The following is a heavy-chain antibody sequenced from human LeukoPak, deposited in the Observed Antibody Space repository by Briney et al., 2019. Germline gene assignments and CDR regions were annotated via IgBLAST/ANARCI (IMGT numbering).Heavy chain of an antibody. V-gene: IGHV3-49*04. J-gene: IGHJ4*02. CDR2: IRSKAYGGTT. D-gene: IGHD3-10*01. CDR3: TREVLWFGEYGPFDY. CDR1: GFTFGDYA. Sequence: GGSLRLSCTASGFTFGDYAMSWVRQAPGKGLEWVGFIRSKAYGGTTEYAASVKGRFTISRDDSKSNAYLQMNSLKTEDTAVYYCTREVLWFGEYGPFDYWGQGTLVTVSS.